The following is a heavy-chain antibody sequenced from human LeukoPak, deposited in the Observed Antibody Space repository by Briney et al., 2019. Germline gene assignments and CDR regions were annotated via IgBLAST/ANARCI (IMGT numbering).Heavy chain of an antibody. Sequence: PSQTLSLTCIVSGGSISSGDYYWSWIRQPPGKGLEWTGYIYYSGSTYYNPSLKSRVTISVDTSKNQFSLKLSSVTAADTAVYYRARVGYYDILTGLGYGMDVWGQGTTVTVSS. CDR2: IYYSGST. D-gene: IGHD3-9*01. V-gene: IGHV4-30-4*01. CDR1: GGSISSGDYY. J-gene: IGHJ6*02. CDR3: ARVGYYDILTGLGYGMDV.